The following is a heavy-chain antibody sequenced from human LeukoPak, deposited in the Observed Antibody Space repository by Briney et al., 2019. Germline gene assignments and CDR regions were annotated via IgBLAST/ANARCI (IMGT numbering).Heavy chain of an antibody. CDR2: IRSKAYGGTT. D-gene: IGHD5-12*01. Sequence: SLRLSCAASGFTFGDYAMSWVRQAPGKWLEWIGFIRSKAYGGTTEYAASVKGRFTISRVDSKTIAYLQMNSLKTEDTAVYYCTRTRVVATITFDYWGQGTLVTVSS. CDR3: TRTRVVATITFDY. CDR1: GFTFGDYA. V-gene: IGHV3-49*04. J-gene: IGHJ4*02.